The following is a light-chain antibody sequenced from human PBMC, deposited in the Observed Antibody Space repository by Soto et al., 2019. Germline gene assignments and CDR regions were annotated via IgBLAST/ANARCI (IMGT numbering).Light chain of an antibody. CDR3: QQYTNWPPMYR. CDR2: GAS. J-gene: IGKJ2*03. CDR1: HSISTN. Sequence: EIVMTQSPAPLSVSPGEGATLSCRASHSISTNLACYQQKPGQAPRLLIYGASTRATGIPARFSGSGSGTDFPLTISSLQSEDFAVSYCQQYTNWPPMYRFGQGTPLEIK. V-gene: IGKV3-15*01.